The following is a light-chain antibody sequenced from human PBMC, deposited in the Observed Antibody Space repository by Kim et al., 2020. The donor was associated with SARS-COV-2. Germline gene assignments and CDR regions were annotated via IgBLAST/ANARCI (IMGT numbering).Light chain of an antibody. CDR2: GNS. V-gene: IGLV1-40*01. J-gene: IGLJ1*01. CDR3: QSYDTSLSGPYV. CDR1: SSNIGAGYG. Sequence: DTISCTGSSSNIGAGYGVHWYQQLPGTAPKLLIYGNSNRPSGVPDRFSGSKSGTSASLAITGLQAEDEADYYCQSYDTSLSGPYVFGTGTKVTVL.